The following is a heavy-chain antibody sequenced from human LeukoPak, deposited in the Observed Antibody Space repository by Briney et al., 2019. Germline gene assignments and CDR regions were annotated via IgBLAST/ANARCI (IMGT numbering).Heavy chain of an antibody. J-gene: IGHJ4*02. CDR2: LTDSGDAT. CDR1: GFTFSHYA. D-gene: IGHD1-26*01. Sequence: GGSLRLSCAVSGFTFSHYAMSWVRQAPGTGLEWVGSLTDSGDATYYADSVKGRLTISRDNSNSTLYLHISGLRDEDTAVYYCAKIVGGSPYWGQGTLVTVSS. CDR3: AKIVGGSPY. V-gene: IGHV3-23*01.